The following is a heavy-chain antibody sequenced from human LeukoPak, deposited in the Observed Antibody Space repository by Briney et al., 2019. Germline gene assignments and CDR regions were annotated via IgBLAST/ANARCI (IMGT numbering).Heavy chain of an antibody. J-gene: IGHJ4*02. CDR1: GFTFSSYT. Sequence: GSLRLSCAAFGFTFSSYTMNWGRQAPGKGLEWVSSLSSSGSYIYYADSLKGRFTISRDNAKNSLYLQMNSLRAEDTAVYYCARPGYSGYIIGYYFDYWGQGTLVTVSS. D-gene: IGHD5-12*01. V-gene: IGHV3-21*06. CDR2: LSSSGSYI. CDR3: ARPGYSGYIIGYYFDY.